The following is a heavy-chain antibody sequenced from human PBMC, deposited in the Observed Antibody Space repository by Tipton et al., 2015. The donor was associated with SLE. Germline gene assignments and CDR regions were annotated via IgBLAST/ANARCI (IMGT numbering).Heavy chain of an antibody. Sequence: GLVKPSETLSLTCTVSGGSIRRHNSTWDWIRQPPGKGLEWIGSIYYTGRTYYNPSLKSRVTMSVDPSKNQFSLELTSVPAADTAVYFCWGYYNYGMDVWGQGTTVTVSS. D-gene: IGHD3-16*01. CDR1: GGSIRRHNST. V-gene: IGHV4-39*07. CDR3: WGYYNYGMDV. J-gene: IGHJ6*02. CDR2: IYYTGRT.